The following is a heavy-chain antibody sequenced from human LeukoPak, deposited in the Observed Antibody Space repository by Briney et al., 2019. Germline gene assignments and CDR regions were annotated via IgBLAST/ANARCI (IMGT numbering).Heavy chain of an antibody. V-gene: IGHV3-30*18. CDR1: GFTFSSYG. J-gene: IGHJ6*02. CDR3: AKPLEWLSHYYYGMDV. Sequence: AGSLCLSCAAAGFTFSSYGMHWVGQAPGKGLEWVAVISYDGSNKAYADSVKGRFTMSRDKSKNTLHLQMNSLRAEGTAVYCWAKPLEWLSHYYYGMDVWGQGTTVTVSS. CDR2: ISYDGSNK. D-gene: IGHD3-3*01.